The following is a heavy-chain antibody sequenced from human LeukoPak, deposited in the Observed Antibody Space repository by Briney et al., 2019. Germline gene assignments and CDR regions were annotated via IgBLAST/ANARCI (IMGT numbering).Heavy chain of an antibody. CDR2: ISYDGSNK. CDR1: GFTFSSYG. D-gene: IGHD3-9*01. V-gene: IGHV3-30*18. CDR3: AKEALAELRYFDWLSPGDYYYGMDV. J-gene: IGHJ6*02. Sequence: GGSLRLSCAASGFTFSSYGMHWVRQAPGKGLEWVAVISYDGSNKYYADSVKGRFTIYRDNSKITLYLQMNSLRAEDTAEYCCAKEALAELRYFDWLSPGDYYYGMDVWGQGTKVTVSS.